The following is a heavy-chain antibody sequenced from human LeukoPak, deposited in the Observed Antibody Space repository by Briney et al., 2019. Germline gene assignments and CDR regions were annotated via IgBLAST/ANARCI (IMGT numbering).Heavy chain of an antibody. D-gene: IGHD6-13*01. CDR2: ISGSGDST. Sequence: GGSLRLSCAASGFTFSSYAMNWVRQAPGKGLEWVSAISGSGDSTYYGDSVKGRFTISRDNSKNTLYLQMNSLRAEDTAVYYCAKTRPLDSSSWSHGDYWGQGTLVTVPS. V-gene: IGHV3-23*01. J-gene: IGHJ4*02. CDR1: GFTFSSYA. CDR3: AKTRPLDSSSWSHGDY.